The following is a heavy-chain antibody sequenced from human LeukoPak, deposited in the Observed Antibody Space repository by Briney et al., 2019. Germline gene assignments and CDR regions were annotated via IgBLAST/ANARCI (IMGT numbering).Heavy chain of an antibody. CDR2: IWPGDSDT. Sequence: PGESLKISCKGSGYSFTSYWIGWVRQMPGKGLEWMGIIWPGDSDTRYSPSFQGQVTISVDKSISTADLQWSSLKASDTAMYYCARLKDYKYYGMDVWGQGTTVTVFS. V-gene: IGHV5-51*01. CDR3: ARLKDYKYYGMDV. CDR1: GYSFTSYW. J-gene: IGHJ6*02.